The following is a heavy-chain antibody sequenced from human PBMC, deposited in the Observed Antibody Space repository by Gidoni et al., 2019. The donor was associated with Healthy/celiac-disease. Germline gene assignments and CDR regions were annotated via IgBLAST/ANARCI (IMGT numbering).Heavy chain of an antibody. V-gene: IGHV3-7*03. J-gene: IGHJ6*03. CDR2: IKQDGSEK. Sequence: EVQLVESGGGLVQPGASLSLSCAASGFTFSSHWMSWVRQAPGKGLAWVDNIKQDGSEKYYVDSVKGRFTISRDNAKNSLYLQMNSLRAEDTAVYYCARRTDTYYYGSGTYYYYYYMDVWGKGTTVTVSS. D-gene: IGHD3-10*01. CDR3: ARRTDTYYYGSGTYYYYYYMDV. CDR1: GFTFSSHW.